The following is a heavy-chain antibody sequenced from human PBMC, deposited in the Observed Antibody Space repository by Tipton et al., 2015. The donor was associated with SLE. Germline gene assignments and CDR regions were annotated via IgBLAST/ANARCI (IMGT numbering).Heavy chain of an antibody. D-gene: IGHD5-18*01. CDR2: IQYDGNKQ. CDR1: GFTFSNYG. Sequence: SLRLSCAASGFTFSNYGMHWVRQAPGKGLEWVAFIQYDGNKQFYADSVKGRFTISRDNSKNTLYLQMNSLRPEDTAVYYCAKGALWLWDWFAPWGQGTLVTVSS. V-gene: IGHV3-30*02. J-gene: IGHJ5*02. CDR3: AKGALWLWDWFAP.